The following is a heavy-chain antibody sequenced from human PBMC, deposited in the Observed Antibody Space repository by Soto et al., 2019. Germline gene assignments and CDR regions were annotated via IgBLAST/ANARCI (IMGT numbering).Heavy chain of an antibody. J-gene: IGHJ5*02. Sequence: PGGSLRLSCAASGFTFSSYAMSWVRQAPGKGLEWVSAISGSGGSTYYADSVKGRFTISRDNSKSTLYLQMNSLRAEDTAVYYCAKDHIAAPRVNWFDPWGQGTLVTVSS. CDR3: AKDHIAAPRVNWFDP. CDR1: GFTFSSYA. D-gene: IGHD6-6*01. V-gene: IGHV3-23*01. CDR2: ISGSGGST.